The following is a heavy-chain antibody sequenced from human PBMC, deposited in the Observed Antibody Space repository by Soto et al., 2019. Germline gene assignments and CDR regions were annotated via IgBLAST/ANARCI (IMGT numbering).Heavy chain of an antibody. V-gene: IGHV4-59*01. J-gene: IGHJ4*02. CDR3: ARSYSSSWYAYYFDY. CDR2: IYYSGST. D-gene: IGHD6-13*01. CDR1: GGSISSYY. Sequence: SETLSLTCTVSGGSISSYYWSWIRQPPGKGLEWIGYIYYSGSTNYNPSLKSRVTISVDTSKNQFSLKLSSVTAADTAVYYCARSYSSSWYAYYFDYWGQGTLVTVSS.